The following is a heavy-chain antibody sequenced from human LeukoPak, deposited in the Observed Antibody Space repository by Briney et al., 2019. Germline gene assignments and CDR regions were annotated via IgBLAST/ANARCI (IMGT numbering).Heavy chain of an antibody. CDR3: ARGYCSRTSCEDFDY. Sequence: GGSLRLSCAASGFTFSHYSMNWVRQAPGKGLEWVSSISASSSFIYYADSLKGRFTISRDNAKDSLYLQMNSLRAEDTAVFYCARGYCSRTSCEDFDYWGQGTLVTVSS. J-gene: IGHJ4*02. CDR1: GFTFSHYS. D-gene: IGHD2-2*01. V-gene: IGHV3-21*01. CDR2: ISASSSFI.